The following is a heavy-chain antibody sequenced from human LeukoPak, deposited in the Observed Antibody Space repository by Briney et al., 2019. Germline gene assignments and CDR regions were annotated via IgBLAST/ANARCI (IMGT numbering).Heavy chain of an antibody. CDR3: ARPLTTSGWYFDL. D-gene: IGHD1-14*01. V-gene: IGHV1-2*02. CDR2: INPNSGGT. Sequence: ASVKVSCKASGYTFTGFYIHWVRRAPGQGLEWMGWINPNSGGTNYAQKFQDRVTMTRDTSISTAYMELSSLRSDDTAIYYCARPLTTSGWYFDLWGRGTLVTVSS. J-gene: IGHJ2*01. CDR1: GYTFTGFY.